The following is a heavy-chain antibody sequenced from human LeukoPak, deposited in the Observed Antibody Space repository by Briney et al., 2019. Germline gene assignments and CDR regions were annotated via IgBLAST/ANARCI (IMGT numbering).Heavy chain of an antibody. CDR1: GFTFSSYG. CDR3: AKDRYVFDY. D-gene: IGHD3-16*01. V-gene: IGHV3-48*04. J-gene: IGHJ4*02. CDR2: ISNFGDII. Sequence: GGSLRLSCAASGFTFSSYGMHWVRQAPGKGLEWISHISNFGDIIHYADSVGGRFTISRDNAKNSLYLQMNSLRAEDTAVYYCAKDRYVFDYWGQGTLVTVSS.